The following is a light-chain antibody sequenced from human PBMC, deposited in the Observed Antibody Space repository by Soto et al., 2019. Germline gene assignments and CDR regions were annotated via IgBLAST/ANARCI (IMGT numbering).Light chain of an antibody. CDR2: EVS. CDR1: SSDVGTYDL. Sequence: SELNQPSSVSGSPGQAITISCTGTSSDVGTYDLVSWYQQHPGKAPKLMIYEVSKRPSGVSNRFSGSKSGNTASLTISGLQAEDEADYHCCSYAVSSTYVFGTGTKVTVL. J-gene: IGLJ1*01. V-gene: IGLV2-23*02. CDR3: CSYAVSSTYV.